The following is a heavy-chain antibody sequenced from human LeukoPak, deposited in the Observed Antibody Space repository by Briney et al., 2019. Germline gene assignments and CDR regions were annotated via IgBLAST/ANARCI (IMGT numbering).Heavy chain of an antibody. CDR3: ARVKSSGWNYYYYYMDV. V-gene: IGHV3-30*04. Sequence: PGGSLRLSCAASGFTFSNYAMSWVRQAPGKGLEWVAVISYDGSNKYYADSVKGRFTISRDNSKNTLYLQMNSLRAEDTAVYYCARVKSSGWNYYYYYMDVWGKGTTVTVSS. D-gene: IGHD6-19*01. J-gene: IGHJ6*03. CDR1: GFTFSNYA. CDR2: ISYDGSNK.